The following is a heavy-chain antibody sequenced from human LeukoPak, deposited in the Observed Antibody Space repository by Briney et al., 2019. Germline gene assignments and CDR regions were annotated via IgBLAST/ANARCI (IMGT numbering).Heavy chain of an antibody. Sequence: SETLSLTCTVSGGSISSSSYYWGWIRQPPGKGLEWIGSIYYSGDTYYNPSLKSRVTISIDTSKNQFSLKLSSVTAADTAVYYCVRGYGAYDFGSQRCFDYWGQGTLVTVSS. V-gene: IGHV4-39*07. J-gene: IGHJ4*02. CDR2: IYYSGDT. CDR3: VRGYGAYDFGSQRCFDY. D-gene: IGHD5-12*01. CDR1: GGSISSSSYY.